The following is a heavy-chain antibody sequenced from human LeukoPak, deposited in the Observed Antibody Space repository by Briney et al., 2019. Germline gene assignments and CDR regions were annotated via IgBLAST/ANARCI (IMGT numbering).Heavy chain of an antibody. D-gene: IGHD1-1*01. Sequence: GGSLRLSCAASGFTFSSYWMHWVRQAPGKGLVWVSRINTDGSSTSYADSVKGRFTISRDNAKNTLYLQMNSLRAEDTAVYYCARDRGTHWFDPWGQGTLVTVSS. CDR2: INTDGSST. CDR1: GFTFSSYW. V-gene: IGHV3-74*01. CDR3: ARDRGTHWFDP. J-gene: IGHJ5*02.